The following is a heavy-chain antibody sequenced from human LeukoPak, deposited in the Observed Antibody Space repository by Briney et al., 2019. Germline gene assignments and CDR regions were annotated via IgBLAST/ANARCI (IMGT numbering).Heavy chain of an antibody. CDR1: GGSISSGSYY. V-gene: IGHV4-61*02. Sequence: SETLSLTCAVSGGSISSGSYYWSWIRQPAGKGLEWIGRIYTSGSTNCNPSLKSRVTISVDTSKNQFSLKLSSVTAADTAVYYCARVFAPHDAFDIWGQGTMVTVSS. D-gene: IGHD3-10*02. CDR2: IYTSGST. CDR3: ARVFAPHDAFDI. J-gene: IGHJ3*02.